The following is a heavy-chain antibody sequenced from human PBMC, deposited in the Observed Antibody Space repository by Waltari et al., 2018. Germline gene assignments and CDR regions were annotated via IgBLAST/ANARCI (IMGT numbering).Heavy chain of an antibody. CDR3: ARGRDVFANFDYNWFDP. CDR1: GYTFLHFE. CDR2: VNPDSGAT. V-gene: IGHV1-8*02. D-gene: IGHD3-3*01. J-gene: IGHJ5*02. Sequence: QAQPVQSWAEVLHPGASVEVSCQASGYTFLHFEINGVRQAAGQGFEWMGWVNPDSGATAYAQKFQSRITMTWDTSISTAYMELSNLRSDDTAVLYCARGRDVFANFDYNWFDPWGQGTLVTVSS.